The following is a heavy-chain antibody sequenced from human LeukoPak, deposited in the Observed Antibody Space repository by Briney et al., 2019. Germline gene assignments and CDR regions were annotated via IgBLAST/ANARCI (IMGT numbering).Heavy chain of an antibody. J-gene: IGHJ5*02. D-gene: IGHD3-22*01. Sequence: SETLSLTCTVSGVSISSYYWSWIRQPPGKGLEWIGYIYYSGSTNYNPSLKSRVTISVDTSKNQFSLKLSSVTAADTAVYYCARDYYDSSGYLGFRFDPWGQGTLVTVSS. CDR3: ARDYYDSSGYLGFRFDP. CDR1: GVSISSYY. V-gene: IGHV4-59*01. CDR2: IYYSGST.